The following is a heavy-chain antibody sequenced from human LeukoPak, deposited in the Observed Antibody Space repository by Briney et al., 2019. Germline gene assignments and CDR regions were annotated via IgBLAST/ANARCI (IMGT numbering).Heavy chain of an antibody. V-gene: IGHV1-18*01. CDR1: GYTFTSYG. CDR2: ISAYNGNT. Sequence: GASVKVSCKASGYTFTSYGISWVRQAPGRGLEWMGWISAYNGNTNYAQKLQGRVTMTTDTSTSTAYMELRSLRSDDTAVYYCARVAGASDRRDAFDIWGQGTMVTVSS. D-gene: IGHD1-26*01. CDR3: ARVAGASDRRDAFDI. J-gene: IGHJ3*02.